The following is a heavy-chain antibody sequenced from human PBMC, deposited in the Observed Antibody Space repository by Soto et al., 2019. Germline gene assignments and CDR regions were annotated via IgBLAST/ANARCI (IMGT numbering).Heavy chain of an antibody. CDR2: ISSSSTYI. CDR1: GFTFSSYS. J-gene: IGHJ4*02. CDR3: ARGLRFGELLSYFDY. V-gene: IGHV3-21*01. Sequence: GGSLRLSCAASGFTFSSYSMNWVRQAPGKGLEWVSSISSSSTYIYYTASVKGRFTISRDKAKNSLYLQMNSLRAEDAAVYYCARGLRFGELLSYFDYWGQGSLVTVSS. D-gene: IGHD3-10*01.